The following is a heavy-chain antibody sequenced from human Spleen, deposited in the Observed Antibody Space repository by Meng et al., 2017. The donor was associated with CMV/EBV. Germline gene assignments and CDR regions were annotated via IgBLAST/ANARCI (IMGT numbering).Heavy chain of an antibody. CDR3: AKTGGSYDY. Sequence: VQLTESCPGWLKPSENLYLTRTCSGGSISSYYWSWIRQPAGKGLEWIGRIYTSGSTNYNPSLKSRVTMSVETSKNQFSLKLSSLTAADTAVYYCAKTGGSYDYWGQGTLVTVSS. D-gene: IGHD1-26*01. J-gene: IGHJ4*02. CDR2: IYTSGST. CDR1: GGSISSYY. V-gene: IGHV4-4*07.